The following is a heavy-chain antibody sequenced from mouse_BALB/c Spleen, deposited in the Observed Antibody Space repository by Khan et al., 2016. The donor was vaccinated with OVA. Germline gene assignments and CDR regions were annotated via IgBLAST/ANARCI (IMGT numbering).Heavy chain of an antibody. V-gene: IGHV1-4*01. D-gene: IGHD1-1*01. J-gene: IGHJ3*01. Sequence: VQLVESGAELARPGASVKMSCKTSGYTFTSYTIHWIKLRPGQGLEWIGYINPNNGYTNYNQKFKDQATLTADKSSTTVYMQLSSLTSDDSAIYKCVRERAYYMNDGWFAYWGQGTLVTVSA. CDR1: GYTFTSYT. CDR2: INPNNGYT. CDR3: VRERAYYMNDGWFAY.